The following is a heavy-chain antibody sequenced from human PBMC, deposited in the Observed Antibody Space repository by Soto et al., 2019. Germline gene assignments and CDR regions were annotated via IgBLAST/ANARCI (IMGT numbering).Heavy chain of an antibody. CDR2: IYYSGST. J-gene: IGHJ6*02. V-gene: IGHV4-39*01. CDR3: ARHKDYDFWSGYLLGPMDV. D-gene: IGHD3-3*01. CDR1: GGSISSGGYY. Sequence: KPSETLSLTCTVSGGSISSGGYYWSWIRQHPGKGLEWIGYIYYSGSTYYNPSLKSRVTISVDTSKNQFSLKLSSVTAADTAVYYCARHKDYDFWSGYLLGPMDVWGQGTTVTVSS.